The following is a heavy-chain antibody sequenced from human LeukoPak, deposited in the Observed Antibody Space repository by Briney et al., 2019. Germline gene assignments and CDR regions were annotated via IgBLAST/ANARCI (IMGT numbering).Heavy chain of an antibody. CDR3: TRLPGDCSGGSCYSDYFDY. CDR2: IRSNANSYAT. J-gene: IGHJ4*02. Sequence: PGGSLKLSCGASGFTFSGSDMHWCRQASGKGLEWVGRIRSNANSYATAYAASVKGRFTISRDDSKNTAYLQMNSLKTEDTAVYYCTRLPGDCSGGSCYSDYFDYWGQGTLVTVSS. D-gene: IGHD2-15*01. CDR1: GFTFSGSD. V-gene: IGHV3-73*01.